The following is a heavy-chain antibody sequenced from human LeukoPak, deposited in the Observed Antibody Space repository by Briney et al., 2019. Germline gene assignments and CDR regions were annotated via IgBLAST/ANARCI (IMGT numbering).Heavy chain of an antibody. V-gene: IGHV3-11*01. CDR1: GFTFSDYY. CDR2: ISSSGSTI. D-gene: IGHD3-16*02. Sequence: NPGGSLRLSCAASGFTFSDYYMSWIRQAPGKGLEWVSYISSSGSTIYYADSVKGRFTISRDNAKNSLYLQMNSLRAEDTAMYYCARGGAPTFGGVIDYYFDYWGQGTLVTVSS. J-gene: IGHJ4*02. CDR3: ARGGAPTFGGVIDYYFDY.